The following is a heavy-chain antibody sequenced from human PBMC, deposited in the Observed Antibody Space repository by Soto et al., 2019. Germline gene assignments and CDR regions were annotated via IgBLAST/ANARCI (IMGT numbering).Heavy chain of an antibody. CDR3: SRSDYGDYYDL. D-gene: IGHD4-17*01. V-gene: IGHV5-51*01. CDR2: IYPGDSDT. Sequence: VESLKISCKGSGYSFTSYWIGWVRQMPGKGLEWMGIIYPGDSDTRYSPSFQGQVTISADKSISTAYLQMNSLKTEDTAVYYCSRSDYGDYYDLWGQGTMVTVSS. J-gene: IGHJ3*01. CDR1: GYSFTSYW.